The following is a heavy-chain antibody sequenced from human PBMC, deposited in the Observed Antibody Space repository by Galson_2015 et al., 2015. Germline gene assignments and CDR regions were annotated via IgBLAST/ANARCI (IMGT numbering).Heavy chain of an antibody. V-gene: IGHV3-15*01. Sequence: SLRLSCAASGFPFSNVWMSWVRQGPGKGLEWVGRIKSRADGGATDYAAPVKVRFTISRHNSKNTLYLQMNSLKTEDTAVYYCTTDPLMTSVTPLDFWGQGSLVSFSS. CDR2: IKSRADGGAT. CDR1: GFPFSNVW. CDR3: TTDPLMTSVTPLDF. D-gene: IGHD4-17*01. J-gene: IGHJ4*02.